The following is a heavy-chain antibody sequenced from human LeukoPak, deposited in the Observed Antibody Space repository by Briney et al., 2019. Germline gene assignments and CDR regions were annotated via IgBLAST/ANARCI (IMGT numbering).Heavy chain of an antibody. V-gene: IGHV3-21*01. Sequence: PGGSLRFSCAASGFTFSSYSMNWVRQAPGKGLEWVSSISSSSSYIYYADSVKGRFTISRDNAKNSLYLQMNSLRAEDTAVYYCARTFGGATRKGYYYYYMDVWGKGTTVTVSS. CDR3: ARTFGGATRKGYYYYYMDV. CDR2: ISSSSSYI. CDR1: GFTFSSYS. J-gene: IGHJ6*03. D-gene: IGHD1-26*01.